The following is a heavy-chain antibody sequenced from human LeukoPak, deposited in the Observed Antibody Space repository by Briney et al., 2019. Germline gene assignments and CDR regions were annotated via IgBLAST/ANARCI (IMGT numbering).Heavy chain of an antibody. CDR3: AKGGAYDILTGYYRVAWGRYFDY. Sequence: PGGSLRLSCAASGFTFSSYAMSWVRQAPGKGLEWVSAISGSGGSTYYADSAKGRFTISRDNSKNTLYLQMNSLRAQGTAVYYCAKGGAYDILTGYYRVAWGRYFDYWGQGTLVTVSS. J-gene: IGHJ4*02. D-gene: IGHD3-9*01. V-gene: IGHV3-23*01. CDR2: ISGSGGST. CDR1: GFTFSSYA.